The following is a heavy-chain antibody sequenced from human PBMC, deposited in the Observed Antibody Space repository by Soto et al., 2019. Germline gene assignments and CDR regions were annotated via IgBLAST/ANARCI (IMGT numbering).Heavy chain of an antibody. J-gene: IGHJ6*02. CDR3: ARVRTWPRNYYYGMDV. Sequence: GGSLRLSCAASGFTFSSYWMHWVRQAPGKGLVWVSRINSDGSSTSYADSVKGRFTISRDNAKNTLYLQMNSLRAEDTAVYYCARVRTWPRNYYYGMDVWGQGTTVTVSS. D-gene: IGHD1-1*01. CDR2: INSDGSST. CDR1: GFTFSSYW. V-gene: IGHV3-74*01.